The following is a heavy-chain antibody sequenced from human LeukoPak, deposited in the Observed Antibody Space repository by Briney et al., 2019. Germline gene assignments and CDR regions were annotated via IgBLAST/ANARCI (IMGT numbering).Heavy chain of an antibody. D-gene: IGHD3-22*01. CDR2: IIPILGIA. CDR1: GGTFSSYA. Sequence: SVKVSCKASGGTFSSYAIRWVRPAPGQGLEWMGRIIPILGIANYAQKFQGRVTITADKSTSTAYMELSSLRSEDTAVYYCARVPDYYDSSGPVDYWGQGTLVTVSS. CDR3: ARVPDYYDSSGPVDY. J-gene: IGHJ4*02. V-gene: IGHV1-69*04.